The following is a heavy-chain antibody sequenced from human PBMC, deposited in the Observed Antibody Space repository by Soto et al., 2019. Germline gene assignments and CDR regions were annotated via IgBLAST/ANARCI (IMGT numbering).Heavy chain of an antibody. CDR1: GFTFSSFG. CDR3: ARDRSDS. CDR2: ISYDGRNK. Sequence: QVQLVESGGGVVQPGRSLRLSCSASGFTFSSFGMHWVRQAPGKGLEWVAAISYDGRNKYYADSVKGRFTISRDNSKNTLDLQMNSLRAEDTAVFYCARDRSDSWGQGTLVTVSS. V-gene: IGHV3-30*04. J-gene: IGHJ4*02.